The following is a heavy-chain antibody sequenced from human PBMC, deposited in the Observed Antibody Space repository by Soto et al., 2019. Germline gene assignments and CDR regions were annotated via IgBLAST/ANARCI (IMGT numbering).Heavy chain of an antibody. J-gene: IGHJ6*02. Sequence: ASVKVSCKASGYTFTSYYMHWVRQAPGQGLEWMGRINASNGSTSYAQKLQGRVTMTTDTSTSTAYMELRSLRSDDTAVYYCARDPRYYYGMDVWGQGTTVTVSS. V-gene: IGHV1-46*01. CDR1: GYTFTSYY. CDR2: INASNGST. CDR3: ARDPRYYYGMDV.